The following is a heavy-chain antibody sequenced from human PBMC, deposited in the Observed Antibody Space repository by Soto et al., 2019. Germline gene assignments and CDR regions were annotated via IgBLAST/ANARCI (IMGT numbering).Heavy chain of an antibody. V-gene: IGHV3-11*01. CDR3: ARDQGYYESSGYFDY. J-gene: IGHJ4*02. D-gene: IGHD3-22*01. Sequence: PGGSLRLSCAASGFTFSDYYMSWIRQAPGKGLEWVSYISSSGSIIYYADSVKGRFTTSRDNAKNSLYLQMNSLRAEDTAVYYCARDQGYYESSGYFDYWGQGTLVTVSS. CDR2: ISSSGSII. CDR1: GFTFSDYY.